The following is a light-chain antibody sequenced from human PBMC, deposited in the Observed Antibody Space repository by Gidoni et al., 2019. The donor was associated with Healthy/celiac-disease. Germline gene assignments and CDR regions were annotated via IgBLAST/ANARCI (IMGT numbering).Light chain of an antibody. CDR2: AAS. CDR3: QQSYSTPRP. J-gene: IGKJ1*01. Sequence: DSQMTQSPSSLSASVGDRVTITCRASQSISSYLNGYQQKPGKAPKLLIYAASSLQSGVPSRFSGSGSGTDFTLTISSLQPEDFATYSCQQSYSTPRPFGPWTKVEIK. CDR1: QSISSY. V-gene: IGKV1-39*01.